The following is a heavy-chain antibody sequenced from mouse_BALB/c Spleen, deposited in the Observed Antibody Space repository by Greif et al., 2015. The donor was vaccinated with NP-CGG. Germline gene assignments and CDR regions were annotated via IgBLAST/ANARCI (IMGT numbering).Heavy chain of an antibody. V-gene: IGHV1S45*01. J-gene: IGHJ3*01. CDR2: INPYNDYT. CDR1: GYTFTNHH. CDR3: ARKDTRDWFAY. Sequence: VQLKESGAELVRPGASVKISCKAFGYTFTNHHINWVKQRPGQGLDWIGYINPYNDYTSYNQKFKGKATLTVDKSSSAAYMELSSLTSEDSAVYYCARKDTRDWFAYWGQGTLVTVSA. D-gene: IGHD3-3*01.